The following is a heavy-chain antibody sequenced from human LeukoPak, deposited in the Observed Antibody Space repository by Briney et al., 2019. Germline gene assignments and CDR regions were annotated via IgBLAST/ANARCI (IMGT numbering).Heavy chain of an antibody. CDR3: ASVYKYGMDV. J-gene: IGHJ6*02. V-gene: IGHV1-69*13. CDR2: IIPIFGTA. Sequence: RASVKVSCKASGGTFSNYAINWVRQAPGQGLEWMGGIIPIFGTAHYAQKFQGRVTITADESTGTAYMELRSLRSEDTAMYYCASVYKYGMDVWGQGTTAIVSS. CDR1: GGTFSNYA.